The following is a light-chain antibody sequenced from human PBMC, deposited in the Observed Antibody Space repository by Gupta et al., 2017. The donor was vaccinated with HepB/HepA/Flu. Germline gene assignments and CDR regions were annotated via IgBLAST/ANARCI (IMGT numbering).Light chain of an antibody. Sequence: DIQMTQSPSSLSASVGDRVTITCRASQSISSYLNWYQQKPGKAPKLLIYAASSLQRGVPSRFSGSGSGTDFTLTISSLQPEDFATYYCQQSYSTPLTFGRGTKVEIK. CDR3: QQSYSTPLT. CDR2: AAS. J-gene: IGKJ4*01. CDR1: QSISSY. V-gene: IGKV1-39*01.